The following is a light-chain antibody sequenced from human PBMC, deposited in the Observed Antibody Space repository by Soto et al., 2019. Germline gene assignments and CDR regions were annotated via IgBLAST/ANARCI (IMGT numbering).Light chain of an antibody. J-gene: IGKJ1*01. CDR2: KAS. CDR3: QHYDSDPRT. V-gene: IGKV1-5*03. CDR1: QSISSW. Sequence: DIQMTQSTSTLSASVGDRVTITCRASQSISSWFAWYQQKPGKAPNLLIYKASSLESGVPSRFSGSGSGTEFTLTISSLQPDDFATYYCQHYDSDPRTFGQGTKVEIK.